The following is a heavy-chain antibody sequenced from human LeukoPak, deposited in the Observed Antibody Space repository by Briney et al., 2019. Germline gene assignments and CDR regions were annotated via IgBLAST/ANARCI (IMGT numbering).Heavy chain of an antibody. CDR3: AKDSSGYFDY. D-gene: IGHD3-10*01. CDR1: GFTFSNYG. J-gene: IGHJ4*02. CDR2: IRYDGSIK. V-gene: IGHV3-30*02. Sequence: PGGSLRLSCAGSGFTFSNYGMHWVRQAPGKGLEWVTFIRYDGSIKYSADSMKGRFTISRDNSKNTLFLQMNSLRAGDTAVYYCAKDSSGYFDYWGQGTLVTVSS.